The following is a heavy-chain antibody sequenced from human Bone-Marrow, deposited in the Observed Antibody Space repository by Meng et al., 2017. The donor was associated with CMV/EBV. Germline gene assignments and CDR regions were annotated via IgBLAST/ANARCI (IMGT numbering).Heavy chain of an antibody. CDR1: GGTFSSYA. V-gene: IGHV1-69*10. J-gene: IGHJ6*02. CDR3: ARPYYDILTGYWGEYYYGMDV. Sequence: SVKVSCKASGGTFSSYAISWVRQAPGQGLEWMGGIIPILGIASYAQKFQGRVTITADKSTSKAYMELSSLRSEVTAVYSCARPYYDILTGYWGEYYYGMDVWGQGTTVTVSS. D-gene: IGHD3-9*01. CDR2: IIPILGIA.